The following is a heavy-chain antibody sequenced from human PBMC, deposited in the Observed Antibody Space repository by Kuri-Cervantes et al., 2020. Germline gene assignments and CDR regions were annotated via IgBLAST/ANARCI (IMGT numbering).Heavy chain of an antibody. J-gene: IGHJ5*02. Sequence: GESLKISCAASGFTFSSYWMSWVRQAPGKGLEWVANIKQDGSEKYYVDSVKGRFTISRDNAKNSLYLQMNSLRAEDTAVYYCARLLRGVINWFDPWGQGTLVTVSS. V-gene: IGHV3-7*01. D-gene: IGHD3-10*01. CDR3: ARLLRGVINWFDP. CDR1: GFTFSSYW. CDR2: IKQDGSEK.